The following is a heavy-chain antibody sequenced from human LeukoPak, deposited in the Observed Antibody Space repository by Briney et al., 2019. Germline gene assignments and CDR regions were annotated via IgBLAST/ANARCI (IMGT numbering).Heavy chain of an antibody. V-gene: IGHV3-21*01. D-gene: IGHD3-3*01. CDR3: ARESRGTYYDFWSGYYPTDY. CDR1: GFTFSSYS. Sequence: GGSLRLSCAASGFTFSSYSMNGVRQARGRGLEGGSSLSSSSSYIYYADSVKGRFTISRDNAKTSLYLQMNSLRAEDTAVYYCARESRGTYYDFWSGYYPTDYWGQGTLVTVSS. CDR2: LSSSSSYI. J-gene: IGHJ4*02.